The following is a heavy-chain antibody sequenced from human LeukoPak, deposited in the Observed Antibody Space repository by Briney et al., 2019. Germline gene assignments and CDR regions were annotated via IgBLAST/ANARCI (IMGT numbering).Heavy chain of an antibody. V-gene: IGHV3-21*01. J-gene: IGHJ5*02. CDR3: ARGVRGSYGTDL. D-gene: IGHD1-26*01. Sequence: GGSLRLSCEASGFTFRSYGVHWVRQAPGKGLEWVSSISWSGSYIYYADSVKGRCTISRDNAMNTLCLHLNSLRAEDTAVYYCARGVRGSYGTDLWGQGTLVTVSS. CDR2: ISWSGSYI. CDR1: GFTFRSYG.